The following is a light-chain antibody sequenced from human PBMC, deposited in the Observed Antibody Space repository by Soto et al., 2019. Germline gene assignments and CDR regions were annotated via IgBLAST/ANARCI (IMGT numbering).Light chain of an antibody. CDR3: QQYYDTPLT. CDR1: QSVLYSSNNNNY. J-gene: IGKJ4*01. V-gene: IGKV4-1*01. Sequence: DIVMTQSPDSLAVSLGERATINCKSSQSVLYSSNNNNYLAWYQQRPGQPPQLLIYWASTRESGVPDRFSGSWSGTDFTLTISSLQAEDVAVYYCQQYYDTPLTFGGGTRVEIK. CDR2: WAS.